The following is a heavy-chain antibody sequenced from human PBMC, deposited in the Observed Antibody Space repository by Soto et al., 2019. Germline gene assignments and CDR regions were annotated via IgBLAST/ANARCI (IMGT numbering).Heavy chain of an antibody. J-gene: IGHJ4*02. CDR3: ASKKLDAPALFDY. D-gene: IGHD2-2*01. Sequence: PSETLSLTCTVSGGSINNNYYYWGWVRQPPGKGLEWIASISRSGTTYYNPSLKSRVTKSIDTSRNQFSLTLTSVTAADTAFFYCASKKLDAPALFDYWSQGPLVTVPS. CDR2: ISRSGTT. CDR1: GGSINNNYYY. V-gene: IGHV4-39*01.